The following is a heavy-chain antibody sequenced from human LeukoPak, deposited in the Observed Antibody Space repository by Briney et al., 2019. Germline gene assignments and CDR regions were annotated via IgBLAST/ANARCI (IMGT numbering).Heavy chain of an antibody. Sequence: SETLSLTCTVAGGSISSYYWTWIRQPAGKGLGWIGRIYSSGTTNSNPPLKSRVTMSVDTSKNQFSLKMSSVTAADTAVYFCARDPSNGYPTFDNWGQGTLVTVSS. CDR1: GGSISSYY. D-gene: IGHD5-24*01. J-gene: IGHJ4*02. V-gene: IGHV4-4*07. CDR2: IYSSGTT. CDR3: ARDPSNGYPTFDN.